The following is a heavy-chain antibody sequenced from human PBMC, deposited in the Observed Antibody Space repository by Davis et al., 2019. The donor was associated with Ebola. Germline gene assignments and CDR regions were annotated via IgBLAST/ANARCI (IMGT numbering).Heavy chain of an antibody. D-gene: IGHD6-19*01. CDR3: VRGKIAVSEPPDY. V-gene: IGHV3-33*08. CDR1: GFTFSNYW. CDR2: IYYDGSHE. J-gene: IGHJ4*02. Sequence: GESLKISCAASGFTFSNYWMHWVRRAPGKGLEWVSFIYYDGSHEDYADSVKGRFTISRDNAKNSLSLQMNSLRDDDSGVYYCVRGKIAVSEPPDYWGQGTLVTVSS.